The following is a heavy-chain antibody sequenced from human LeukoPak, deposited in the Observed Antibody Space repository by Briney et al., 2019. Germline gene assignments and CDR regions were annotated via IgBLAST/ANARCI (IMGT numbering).Heavy chain of an antibody. Sequence: GGSLRLSCAASGFTFSSYAMSWVRQAPGKGLEWVSAISGSGGSTYYADSVKGRFTISRDNSKNTLYLQMNSLRAEDTAVYYCAKDIRGYSYGRRDKPGSTTTYYFDYWGQGTLVTVSS. D-gene: IGHD5-18*01. J-gene: IGHJ4*02. V-gene: IGHV3-23*01. CDR2: ISGSGGST. CDR1: GFTFSSYA. CDR3: AKDIRGYSYGRRDKPGSTTTYYFDY.